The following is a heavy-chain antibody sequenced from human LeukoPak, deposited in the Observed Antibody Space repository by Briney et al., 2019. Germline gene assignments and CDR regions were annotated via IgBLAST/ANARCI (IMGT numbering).Heavy chain of an antibody. J-gene: IGHJ4*02. V-gene: IGHV3-48*04. CDR3: AAADYAPDY. D-gene: IGHD4-17*01. CDR2: ISSSGSTI. Sequence: GGTLRLSCAASGFTFSSYGMSWVRQAPGKGLEWVSAISSSGSTIYYADSVKGRFTISRDNAKNSLYLQMNRLRAEDTPVYYCAAADYAPDYWGQGTLVTVSS. CDR1: GFTFSSYG.